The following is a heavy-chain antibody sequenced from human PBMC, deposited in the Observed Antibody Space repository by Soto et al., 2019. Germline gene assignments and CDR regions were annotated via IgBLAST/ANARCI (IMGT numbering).Heavy chain of an antibody. V-gene: IGHV1-18*04. J-gene: IGHJ6*04. CDR1: GYTFTSYG. CDR3: ARFTGGSYNTYYFYYGMDV. D-gene: IGHD2-15*01. CDR2: ISAYNGNT. Sequence: GASVEVSCEASGYTFTSYGISWVRQAPGQGLDWMGWISAYNGNTKYAQDLQGRVTMTTDTSTSTAYMELRSLRSDDTAVYYCARFTGGSYNTYYFYYGMDVWGKGTTVTVSS.